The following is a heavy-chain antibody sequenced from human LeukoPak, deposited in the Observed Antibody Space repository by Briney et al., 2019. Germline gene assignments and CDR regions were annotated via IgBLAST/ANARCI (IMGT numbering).Heavy chain of an antibody. CDR3: ARGLTYFDY. CDR2: IYYSGST. D-gene: IGHD3-9*01. Sequence: SETLSLTCTVSGYSISSGYYWGWIRQPPGKGLEWIGYIYYSGSTNYNPSLKSRVTISVDTSKNQFSLKLSSVTAADTAVYYCARGLTYFDYWGQGTLVTVSS. V-gene: IGHV4-61*01. J-gene: IGHJ4*02. CDR1: GYSISSGYY.